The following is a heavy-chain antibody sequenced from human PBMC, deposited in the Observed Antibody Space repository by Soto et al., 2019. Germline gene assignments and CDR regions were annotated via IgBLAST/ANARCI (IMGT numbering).Heavy chain of an antibody. CDR1: GFTFSGSA. V-gene: IGHV3-73*01. D-gene: IGHD3-16*01. CDR2: IRSKANSYAT. CDR3: TRSGGEVDDY. Sequence: EVQLVESGGGLVQPGGSLKLSCAASGFTFSGSAMHGVRQASGKGLEWVGRIRSKANSYATAYAASVKGRFTISRDDSKNTAYLQMNSLKTEDTAVYYCTRSGGEVDDYWGQGTLVTVSS. J-gene: IGHJ4*02.